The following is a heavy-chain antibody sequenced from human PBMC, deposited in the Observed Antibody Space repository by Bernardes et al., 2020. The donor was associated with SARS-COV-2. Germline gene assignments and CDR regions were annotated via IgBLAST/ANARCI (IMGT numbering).Heavy chain of an antibody. J-gene: IGHJ4*02. CDR2: IRSKAYGGTT. CDR3: TRGRVATVYYFDY. V-gene: IGHV3-49*03. CDR1: GFTFGDYA. Sequence: GGSLRLSCTASGFTFGDYAMSWFRQAPGKGLEWVGFIRSKAYGGTTEYAASVKGRFTISRDDSKSIAYLQMNSLKTEDTAVYYCTRGRVATVYYFDYWGQGTLVTVSS. D-gene: IGHD5-12*01.